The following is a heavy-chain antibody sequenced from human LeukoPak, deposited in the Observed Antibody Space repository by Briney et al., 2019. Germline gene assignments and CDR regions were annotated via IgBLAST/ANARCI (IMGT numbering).Heavy chain of an antibody. J-gene: IGHJ4*02. D-gene: IGHD2-2*01. V-gene: IGHV3-49*04. CDR1: GFNFNVYS. Sequence: GGSLRLSCAASGFNFNVYSMTWVRQAPGKGLEWVGFIRSKIYGGTPEYAASVKGRFTISRDDSKGIAYLQMNSLKTEDTAVYYCTTDSSGSTSWYWGQGTLVTVSS. CDR2: IRSKIYGGTP. CDR3: TTDSSGSTSWY.